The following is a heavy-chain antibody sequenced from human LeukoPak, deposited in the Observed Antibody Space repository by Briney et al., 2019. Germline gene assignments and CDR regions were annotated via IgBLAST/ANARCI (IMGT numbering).Heavy chain of an antibody. CDR1: GGSINSVY. CDR3: ALRDYDFWSGYYTE. D-gene: IGHD3-3*01. V-gene: IGHV4-59*01. J-gene: IGHJ4*02. Sequence: SETLSLTCTVSGGSINSVYWSWIRQPPGKGLEWIAYIYYSGTTSYNPSLKSRVTISVDTSKNQFSLKLSSVTAADTAVYYCALRDYDFWSGYYTEWGQGTLVTVSS. CDR2: IYYSGTT.